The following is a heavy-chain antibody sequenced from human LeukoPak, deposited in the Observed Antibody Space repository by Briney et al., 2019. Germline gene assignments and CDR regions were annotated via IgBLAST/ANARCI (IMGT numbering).Heavy chain of an antibody. CDR3: ARDQSSGWDFDY. V-gene: IGHV3-21*01. CDR2: ISSSSSYI. J-gene: IGHJ4*02. CDR1: GFTFSSYS. Sequence: GGSLRLSCAASGFTFSSYSMNWVRQAPGKGLEWVSSISSSSSYIYYADSVKGRFTISRDNAKNSLYLQMNSLRAEDTAVYYCARDQSSGWDFDYWGQGTLVTVSS. D-gene: IGHD6-19*01.